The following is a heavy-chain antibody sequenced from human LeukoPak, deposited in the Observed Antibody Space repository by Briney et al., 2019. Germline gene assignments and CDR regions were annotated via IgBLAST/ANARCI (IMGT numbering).Heavy chain of an antibody. V-gene: IGHV3-21*01. CDR2: ISSSSRYI. CDR3: ARRLNYGDYANDY. CDR1: GFTFSTYS. J-gene: IGHJ4*02. Sequence: GGSLRLSCAASGFTFSTYSMNWVRQAPGKGLEWVSTISSSSRYIYFADSVKGRFTISRDNAKNSLYLQMNSLRAEDTAVYYCARRLNYGDYANDYWGQGTLVTVSS. D-gene: IGHD4-17*01.